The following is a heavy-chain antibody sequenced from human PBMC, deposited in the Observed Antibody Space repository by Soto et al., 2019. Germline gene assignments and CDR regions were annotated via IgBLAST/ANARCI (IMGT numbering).Heavy chain of an antibody. J-gene: IGHJ6*02. D-gene: IGHD2-8*01. Sequence: EVQLLESGGGFIHPGGSLRLSCAASGFSFSSFAMNWVRQAPGKGLVWVSIISGSADSTFYADSVKGRFTISRDNSKRTLYLQINSLRAEDTAVYYCAKTRGAMIYAISVYGMDVWGQGTTVTVAS. CDR1: GFSFSSFA. CDR2: ISGSADST. CDR3: AKTRGAMIYAISVYGMDV. V-gene: IGHV3-23*01.